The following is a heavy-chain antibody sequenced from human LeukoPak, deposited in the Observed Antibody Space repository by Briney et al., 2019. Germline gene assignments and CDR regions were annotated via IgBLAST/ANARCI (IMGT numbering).Heavy chain of an antibody. CDR2: ISYHGSDK. CDR1: GFTFTNYS. CDR3: ARDRVYYDILTGSYDY. V-gene: IGHV3-30-3*01. J-gene: IGHJ4*02. D-gene: IGHD3-9*01. Sequence: GGSLRLSCATSGFTFTNYSVHWVRQAPGKGLEWVALISYHGSDKYYADSVRGRFTISRDNSKNTLYLQMNSLRVEDTAVYYCARDRVYYDILTGSYDYWGQGTLVTVSS.